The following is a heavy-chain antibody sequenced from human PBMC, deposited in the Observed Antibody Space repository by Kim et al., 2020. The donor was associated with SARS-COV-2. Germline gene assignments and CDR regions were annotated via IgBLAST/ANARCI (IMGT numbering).Heavy chain of an antibody. V-gene: IGHV4-34*01. D-gene: IGHD2-21*02. CDR2: INHSGST. J-gene: IGHJ2*01. Sequence: SQTLSLTCAVYGGSFSGYYWSWIRQPPGKGLEWIGEINHSGSTNYNPSLKSRVTISVDTSKNQFSLKLSSVTAAATAVYYCARGVRGGDYYLRSFDLWGRGTRVTVSS. CDR3: ARGVRGGDYYLRSFDL. CDR1: GGSFSGYY.